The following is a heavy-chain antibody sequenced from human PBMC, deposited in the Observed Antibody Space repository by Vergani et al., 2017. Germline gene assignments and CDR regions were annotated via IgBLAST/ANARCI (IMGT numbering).Heavy chain of an antibody. J-gene: IGHJ4*02. CDR2: IYYSGST. CDR3: ARVSRLLFVFDY. CDR1: GGSISSSSYY. Sequence: QLQLQESGPGLVKPSETLSLTCTVSGGSISSSSYYWGWIRQPPGKGLEWIGSIYYSGSTYYNPSLKSRVTISVDTSKNQFSLKLSSETAADTAVYYCARVSRLLFVFDYWGQGTLVTVSS. D-gene: IGHD2/OR15-2a*01. V-gene: IGHV4-39*07.